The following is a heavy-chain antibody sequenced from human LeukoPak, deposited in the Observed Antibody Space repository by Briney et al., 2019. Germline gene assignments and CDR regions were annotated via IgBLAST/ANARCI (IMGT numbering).Heavy chain of an antibody. CDR1: GFTFSSYA. V-gene: IGHV3-30-3*01. CDR3: ARDDSGSY. D-gene: IGHD1-26*01. Sequence: GGSLRLSCAASGFTFSSYAMHWVRQAPGKGLEWVAVISYDGSNKYYADSVKGRFTISRDNSKNTLYLQMNSLRAEDTAVYYCARDDSGSYWGQGTLVTVSS. J-gene: IGHJ4*02. CDR2: ISYDGSNK.